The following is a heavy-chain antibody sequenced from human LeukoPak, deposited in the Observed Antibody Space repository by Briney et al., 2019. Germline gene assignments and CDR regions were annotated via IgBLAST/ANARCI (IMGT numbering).Heavy chain of an antibody. Sequence: GGSLRLSCAASGFTLSSYGIHWVRQAPGKGLEWVAFIRYDGIDKYYADSVKGRFTISRDNSKNTLYLQMNSLRVEDTAVYYCAKDRYSTSWNNNYFDYWGLGTLVTVSS. J-gene: IGHJ4*02. D-gene: IGHD6-13*01. V-gene: IGHV3-30*02. CDR3: AKDRYSTSWNNNYFDY. CDR2: IRYDGIDK. CDR1: GFTLSSYG.